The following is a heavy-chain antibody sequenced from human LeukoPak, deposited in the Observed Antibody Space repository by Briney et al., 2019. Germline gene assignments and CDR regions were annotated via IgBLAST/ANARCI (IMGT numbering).Heavy chain of an antibody. D-gene: IGHD1-26*01. CDR1: GFTFSDYN. CDR2: ISYDGSNK. J-gene: IGHJ6*03. CDR3: AKDEATTGYSYYYMDV. Sequence: GGSLRLSCAASGFTFSDYNMHWVRQAPGKGLEWVAVISYDGSNKYYADSVKGRFTISRDNFKNTLDLQMNSLRPEDTAVYHCAKDEATTGYSYYYMDVWGKGTTVTVSS. V-gene: IGHV3-30*18.